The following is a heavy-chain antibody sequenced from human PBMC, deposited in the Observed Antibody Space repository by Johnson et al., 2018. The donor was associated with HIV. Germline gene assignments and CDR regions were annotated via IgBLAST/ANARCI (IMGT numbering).Heavy chain of an antibody. CDR2: IFSAGGT. J-gene: IGHJ3*02. CDR1: GFTVNSNF. Sequence: VQLVESGGGLIQPGGSLRLSCAASGFTVNSNFMSWVRQAPGKGLEWVSAIFSAGGTYYADSVRGRVTISRDNSRNTLYLQMNSLSAEDTAVYYCARAHPRADDAFDIWCQGTMVTVSS. CDR3: ARAHPRADDAFDI. V-gene: IGHV3-53*01.